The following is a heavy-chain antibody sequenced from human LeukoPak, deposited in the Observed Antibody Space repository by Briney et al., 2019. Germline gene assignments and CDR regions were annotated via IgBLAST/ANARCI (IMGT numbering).Heavy chain of an antibody. CDR1: GDSLFTNGVA. J-gene: IGHJ4*02. V-gene: IGHV6-1*01. CDR3: ARGKYTSFDN. D-gene: IGHD2-2*01. CDR2: TYYRSKWSF. Sequence: SQTLSLTCDISGDSLFTNGVAWNWIRQSPSRGLEWLGRTYYRSKWSFEYAVSVKSRLGINADTSKNQFSLHLTSVTPEDTAVYYCARGKYTSFDNWGQGTLVIVSS.